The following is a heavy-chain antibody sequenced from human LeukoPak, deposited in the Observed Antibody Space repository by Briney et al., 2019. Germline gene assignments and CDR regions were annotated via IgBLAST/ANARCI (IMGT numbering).Heavy chain of an antibody. CDR1: GFTFSPYT. D-gene: IGHD6-6*01. CDR2: INTGSTTI. Sequence: PGGSLRLSCAASGFTFSPYTMHWFRQPPGKGLEWPSYINTGSTTIYYADSVKGRFTISRDNAKNSLYLQLNSLRAEDTAVYYCARDSSVCAFDVWGQGTMVTVSS. V-gene: IGHV3-48*01. CDR3: ARDSSVCAFDV. J-gene: IGHJ3*01.